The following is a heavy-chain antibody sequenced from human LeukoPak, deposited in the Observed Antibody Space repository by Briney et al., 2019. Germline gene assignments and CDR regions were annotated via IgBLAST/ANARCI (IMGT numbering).Heavy chain of an antibody. CDR1: GGSVSSYY. J-gene: IGHJ5*02. CDR2: IYYSGST. CDR3: ARDRWFDP. V-gene: IGHV4-59*02. Sequence: SETLSLTCTVSGGSVSSYYWSWIRQPPGKGLEWIGYIYYSGSTNYNPSLKSRVTISVDTSKNQFSLKLSSVTAADTAVYYCARDRWFDPWGQGTLVTVSS.